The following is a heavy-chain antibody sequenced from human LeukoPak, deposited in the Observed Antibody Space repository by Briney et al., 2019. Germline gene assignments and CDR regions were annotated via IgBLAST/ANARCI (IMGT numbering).Heavy chain of an antibody. D-gene: IGHD3-10*01. CDR1: GYTFTSYG. J-gene: IGHJ6*02. CDR2: ISAYNGNT. Sequence: ASVKVSCKASGYTFTSYGISWVRQAPGQGLEWMGWISAYNGNTNYAQKLQGRVTMTTGTSTSTAYMELRSLRSDDTAVYYCARGYYGSGSPLDYYYYGMDVWGQGTTVTVSS. V-gene: IGHV1-18*01. CDR3: ARGYYGSGSPLDYYYYGMDV.